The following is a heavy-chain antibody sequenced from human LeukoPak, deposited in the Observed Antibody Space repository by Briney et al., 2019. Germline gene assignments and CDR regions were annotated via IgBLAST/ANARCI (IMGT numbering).Heavy chain of an antibody. V-gene: IGHV3-66*04. J-gene: IGHJ4*02. CDR1: GFIVSSNY. D-gene: IGHD6-19*01. CDR2: TYSSGSA. CDR3: TRLAVAYFDS. Sequence: PGGSLRLSCAASGFIVSSNYMGRVRQAPGKGLEWVSVTYSSGSAYYPDSVKGRFTISRDESKNTLYLQMNSLRAEDTAVYYRTRLAVAYFDSWGQGTLVTVSS.